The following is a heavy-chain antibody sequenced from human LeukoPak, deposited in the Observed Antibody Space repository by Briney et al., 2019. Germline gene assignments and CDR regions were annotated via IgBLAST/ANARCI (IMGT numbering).Heavy chain of an antibody. CDR2: INPTGGST. CDR1: GYTFTGYY. V-gene: IGHV1-46*01. J-gene: IGHJ4*02. Sequence: GASVKVSCKASGYTFTGYYMHWVRQAPGQGLEWMGLINPTGGSTGYAQKFQGRVTMTEDTSTDTAYMELSSLRSEDTAVYYCATERIQLWLRVGKFDYWGQGTLVTVSS. D-gene: IGHD5-18*01. CDR3: ATERIQLWLRVGKFDY.